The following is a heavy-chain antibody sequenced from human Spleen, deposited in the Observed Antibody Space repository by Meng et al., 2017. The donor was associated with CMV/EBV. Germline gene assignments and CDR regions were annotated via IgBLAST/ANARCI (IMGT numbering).Heavy chain of an antibody. Sequence: GGSLRLSCAASRFTFSNFWMSWVRQAPGKGLEWVANIKQNGSGKYYVDSVKGRFTISRDNAKNSLYLQMNSLRAEDTAVYYCARGPKAHSGGYSPQVVGYYYGMDDWGQGTTVTVSS. CDR3: ARGPKAHSGGYSPQVVGYYYGMDD. CDR1: RFTFSNFW. J-gene: IGHJ6*02. D-gene: IGHD1-26*01. V-gene: IGHV3-7*01. CDR2: IKQNGSGK.